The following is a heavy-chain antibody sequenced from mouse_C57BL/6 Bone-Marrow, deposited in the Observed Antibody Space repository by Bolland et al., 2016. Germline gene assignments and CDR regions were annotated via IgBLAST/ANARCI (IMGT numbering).Heavy chain of an antibody. V-gene: IGHV1-72*01. D-gene: IGHD2-4*01. CDR2: NSGGT. CDR3: ARKGSYDYGGFDV. J-gene: IGHJ1*03. Sequence: NSGGTKYNEKFKSKATLTVDKPSSTAYMQLSSLTSEDSAVYYCARKGSYDYGGFDVWGTG.